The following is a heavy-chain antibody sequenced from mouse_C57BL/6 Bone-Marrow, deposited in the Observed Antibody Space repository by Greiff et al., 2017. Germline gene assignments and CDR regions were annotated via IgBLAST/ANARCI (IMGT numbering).Heavy chain of an antibody. J-gene: IGHJ1*03. V-gene: IGHV5-6*01. D-gene: IGHD2-14*01. CDR2: ISSGGSYT. CDR3: ARNRNYWYFDV. CDR1: GFTFSSYG. Sequence: EVMLVESGGDLVKPGGSLKLSCAASGFTFSSYGMSWVRQTPDKRLEWVVTISSGGSYTYYPDSVKGRFTISRDNATNTLYQQMSSLKSEDTAMYYCARNRNYWYFDVWGTGTTVTVSS.